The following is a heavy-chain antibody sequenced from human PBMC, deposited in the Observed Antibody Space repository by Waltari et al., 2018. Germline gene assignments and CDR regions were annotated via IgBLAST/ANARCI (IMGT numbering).Heavy chain of an antibody. Sequence: QVQLVQSGAEVKKHGASVKVSCKASGYTFTSYGISWVRQAPGQGLEWMGWYNSNKGNANYAQRLQSRVTMTTATSADTAYMELRSLRSDDSSVYYFARAVKQWLSTRREYHHWFDPWGQGTLVTVSS. CDR2: YNSNKGNA. CDR3: ARAVKQWLSTRREYHHWFDP. CDR1: GYTFTSYG. J-gene: IGHJ5*02. V-gene: IGHV1-18*01. D-gene: IGHD6-19*01.